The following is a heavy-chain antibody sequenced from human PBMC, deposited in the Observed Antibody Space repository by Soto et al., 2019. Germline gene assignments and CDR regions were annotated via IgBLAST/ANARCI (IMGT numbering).Heavy chain of an antibody. Sequence: EVQLLESGGGLVQPGGSLRLSCAASGFTFSSYAMSWVRQAPGKGLEWVSAISGSGGSTYYADSVKGRFTISRVNSKNTLYLQMNSLRAEDTAVYYCAKDRGCSSTSCYALDYWGQGTLVTVSS. CDR3: AKDRGCSSTSCYALDY. CDR1: GFTFSSYA. D-gene: IGHD2-2*01. V-gene: IGHV3-23*01. J-gene: IGHJ4*02. CDR2: ISGSGGST.